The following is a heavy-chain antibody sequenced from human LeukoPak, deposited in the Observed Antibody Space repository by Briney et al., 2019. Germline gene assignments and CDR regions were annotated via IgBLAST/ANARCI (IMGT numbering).Heavy chain of an antibody. CDR2: IYYSGST. V-gene: IGHV4-39*01. CDR3: ARLLWSSWYQPDFDY. Sequence: PSETLSLTCTVSGGSISSSSYYWGWIRQPPGKGLEWIGSIYYSGSTYYNPSLKSRVTISVDTSKNQFSLKLSSVTAADTAVYYCARLLWSSWYQPDFDYWGQGTLVTVSS. D-gene: IGHD6-13*01. J-gene: IGHJ4*02. CDR1: GGSISSSSYY.